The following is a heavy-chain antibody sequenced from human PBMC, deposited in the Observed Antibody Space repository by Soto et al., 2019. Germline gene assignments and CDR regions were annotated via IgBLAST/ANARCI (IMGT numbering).Heavy chain of an antibody. J-gene: IGHJ3*02. CDR2: INSDGSST. Sequence: PWGSLRLSCASSVFTFSSYWMHWVRQAPGKGLVLVSRINSDGSSTSYADSVNGRFTISRDNAKNTLYLQMNSLRAEDTAVYYCAREGVLLWFGESPGNDAFDIWGQGTMVTVSS. D-gene: IGHD3-10*01. V-gene: IGHV3-74*01. CDR1: VFTFSSYW. CDR3: AREGVLLWFGESPGNDAFDI.